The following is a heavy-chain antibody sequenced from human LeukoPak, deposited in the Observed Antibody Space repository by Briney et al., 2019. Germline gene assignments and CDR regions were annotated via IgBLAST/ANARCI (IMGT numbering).Heavy chain of an antibody. J-gene: IGHJ4*02. CDR3: AGEDSGGYRFDY. Sequence: SETLSLTCSVSGGSISSGAYSWSWIRQPPGKGLEWIGYIYHSGSTVYNTSLKSRVTMSIDRSNNQFSLNLTSVTAADTAIYFCAGEDSGGYRFDYWGQGTLVTVSS. CDR2: IYHSGST. V-gene: IGHV4-30-2*01. D-gene: IGHD3-22*01. CDR1: GGSISSGAYS.